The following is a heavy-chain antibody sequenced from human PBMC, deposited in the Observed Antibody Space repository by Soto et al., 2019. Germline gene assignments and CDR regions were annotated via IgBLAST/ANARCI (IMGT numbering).Heavy chain of an antibody. D-gene: IGHD6-19*01. CDR2: INPNSGGT. Sequence: ASVKVSCKASGYTFTGYYMHWVRQAPGQGLEWMGWINPNSGGTNYAQKFQGRVTMTRDTSISTAYMELSRLRSDDTAVYYCARGDSSGWFDFDYWGQGTLVTVSS. CDR1: GYTFTGYY. J-gene: IGHJ4*02. CDR3: ARGDSSGWFDFDY. V-gene: IGHV1-2*02.